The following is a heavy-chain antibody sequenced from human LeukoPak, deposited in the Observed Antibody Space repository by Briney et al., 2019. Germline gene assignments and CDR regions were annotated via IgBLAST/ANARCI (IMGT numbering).Heavy chain of an antibody. Sequence: SETLSLTCTVSGGAIRSHYWNWIRQPAGQGLEWIGRIYSSGYTNDNPFLKSRITMSVDMSKSQFSLRLNSVTAADTAVYSCARGEHSVDSWGQRMLVTVST. J-gene: IGHJ4*02. CDR1: GGAIRSHY. CDR2: IYSSGYT. D-gene: IGHD1/OR15-1a*01. CDR3: ARGEHSVDS. V-gene: IGHV4-4*07.